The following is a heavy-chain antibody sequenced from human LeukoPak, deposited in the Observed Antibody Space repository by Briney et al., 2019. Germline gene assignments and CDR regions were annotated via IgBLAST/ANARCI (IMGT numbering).Heavy chain of an antibody. CDR1: GYTFTSYD. V-gene: IGHV1-2*02. Sequence: ASVKVSCKASGYTFTSYDINWVRQATGQGLEWMGWINPNSGGTNYAQKFQGRVTMTRDTSISTAYMELSRLRSDDTAVYYCARDLFSSSWYVIVYYYGMDVWGQGTTVTVSS. CDR2: INPNSGGT. J-gene: IGHJ6*02. D-gene: IGHD6-13*01. CDR3: ARDLFSSSWYVIVYYYGMDV.